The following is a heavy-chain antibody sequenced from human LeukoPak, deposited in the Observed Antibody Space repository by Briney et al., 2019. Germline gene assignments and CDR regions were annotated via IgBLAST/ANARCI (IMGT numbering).Heavy chain of an antibody. CDR3: ARGGVPDY. V-gene: IGHV4-30-2*01. Sequence: PSETLSLTCAVSGDSISSGGYSWSWIRQPPGKGLEWIGYIYHSGSTYYNPSLKSRVTISVDRSKNQFSLKLSSVTAADTAVYYCARGGVPDYWGQGTLVTVSS. CDR1: GDSISSGGYS. CDR2: IYHSGST. J-gene: IGHJ4*02. D-gene: IGHD3-16*01.